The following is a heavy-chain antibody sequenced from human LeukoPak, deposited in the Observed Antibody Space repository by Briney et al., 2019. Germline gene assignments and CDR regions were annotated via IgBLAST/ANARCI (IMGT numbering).Heavy chain of an antibody. CDR2: IYTSGST. J-gene: IGHJ6*03. Sequence: PSETLSLTCTVSGGSISSYYWGWIRQPAGKGLEWIGRIYTSGSTNYNPSLKSRVTMSVDTSKNQFSLKLSSVTAADTAVYYCASGAVAGRYYYYYYYMDVWGKGTTVTVSS. V-gene: IGHV4-4*07. CDR3: ASGAVAGRYYYYYYYMDV. CDR1: GGSISSYY. D-gene: IGHD6-19*01.